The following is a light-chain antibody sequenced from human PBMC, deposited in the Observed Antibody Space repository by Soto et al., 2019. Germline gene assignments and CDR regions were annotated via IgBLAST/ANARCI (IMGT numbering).Light chain of an antibody. J-gene: IGKJ1*01. Sequence: EIVMTQSPDTLSVSPGERATLSCRASQSVTNNLAWYQQKPGQAPRLLIYGASTRTIAIPARFSGSGSGTDFTLTISSLQSEDFAVYYCQQYNNWPRTFGQGTKV. CDR2: GAS. V-gene: IGKV3-15*01. CDR3: QQYNNWPRT. CDR1: QSVTNN.